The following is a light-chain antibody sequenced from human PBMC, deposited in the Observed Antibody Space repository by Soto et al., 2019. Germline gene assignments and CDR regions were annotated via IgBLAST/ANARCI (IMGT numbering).Light chain of an antibody. V-gene: IGKV3-15*01. CDR2: GAS. CDR3: QQYNNWPPWT. CDR1: QSVSSN. Sequence: EIVMTQSPATLYVSPEERATLSCRASQSVSSNLAWYQQKPGQAPRLLIYGASTRATGIPARLSGSGSGTEFTLTISSLQSEDFAVYYCQQYNNWPPWTFGQGTKVEIK. J-gene: IGKJ1*01.